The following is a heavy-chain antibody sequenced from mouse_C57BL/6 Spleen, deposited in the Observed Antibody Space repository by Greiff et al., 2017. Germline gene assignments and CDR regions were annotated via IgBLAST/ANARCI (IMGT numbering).Heavy chain of an antibody. CDR2: ISGGGGNT. J-gene: IGHJ1*03. D-gene: IGHD1-1*01. CDR1: GFTFSSYT. Sequence: EVHLVESGGGLVKPGGSLKLSCAASGFTFSSYTMSWVRQTPEKRLEWVATISGGGGNTYYPDSVKGRFTISRDNAKNTLYLQMSSLRSEDTALYYCARQGGFCSSPSYWYFDVWGTGTTVTVSS. V-gene: IGHV5-9*01. CDR3: ARQGGFCSSPSYWYFDV.